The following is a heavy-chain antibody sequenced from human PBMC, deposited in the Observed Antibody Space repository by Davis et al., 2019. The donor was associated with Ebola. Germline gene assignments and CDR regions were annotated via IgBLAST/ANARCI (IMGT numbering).Heavy chain of an antibody. CDR3: AKCYDFWSGYSPLEGGMDV. Sequence: PGGSLRLSCAASGFTFSSYGMHWVRQAPGKGLEWVAVISYDGSNKYYADSVKGRFTISRDNSKNTLYLQMNSLRAEDTAVYYCAKCYDFWSGYSPLEGGMDVWGQGTTVTVSS. V-gene: IGHV3-30*18. CDR1: GFTFSSYG. J-gene: IGHJ6*02. CDR2: ISYDGSNK. D-gene: IGHD3-3*01.